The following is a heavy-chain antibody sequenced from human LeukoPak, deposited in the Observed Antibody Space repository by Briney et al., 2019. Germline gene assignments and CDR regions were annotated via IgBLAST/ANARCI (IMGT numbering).Heavy chain of an antibody. D-gene: IGHD6-25*01. Sequence: GGSLRLSCIASEFTVSSNYMSWVRQAPGKGLEWVSIIYRDGSTYYADSVKGRFTISRGNSKNTVYLQMNSLRAEDTAVYYCARVEAAYDAFDIWGQGTMVTVSS. CDR3: ARVEAAYDAFDI. V-gene: IGHV3-53*01. CDR2: IYRDGST. J-gene: IGHJ3*02. CDR1: EFTVSSNY.